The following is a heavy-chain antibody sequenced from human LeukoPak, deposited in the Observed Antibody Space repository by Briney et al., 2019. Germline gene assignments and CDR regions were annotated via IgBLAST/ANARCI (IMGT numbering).Heavy chain of an antibody. J-gene: IGHJ6*03. CDR2: INHSGST. D-gene: IGHD6-13*01. CDR1: GGSFSGYY. V-gene: IGHV4-34*01. CDR3: ARLSSSGYMDV. Sequence: SETLSLTCAVYGGSFSGYYWSWLRQPPGKGLEWIGEINHSGSTNYNPSLKSRVTISVDTSKNQFSLKLSSVTAADTAVYYCARLSSSGYMDVWGKGTTVTVSS.